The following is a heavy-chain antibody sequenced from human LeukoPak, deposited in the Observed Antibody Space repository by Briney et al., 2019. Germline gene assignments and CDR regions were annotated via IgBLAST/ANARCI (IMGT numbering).Heavy chain of an antibody. CDR2: ICSSYTTK. Sequence: GGSLRLSCAASGFTFSTYSMNWVRQAPGKGLEWVSYICSSYTTKFYADSVKGRFTISRDNAKNSLYLQMNSLRAEDTAVYYCARDHIAVAGPFDPWGQGTLVIVSS. J-gene: IGHJ5*02. V-gene: IGHV3-48*01. D-gene: IGHD6-19*01. CDR3: ARDHIAVAGPFDP. CDR1: GFTFSTYS.